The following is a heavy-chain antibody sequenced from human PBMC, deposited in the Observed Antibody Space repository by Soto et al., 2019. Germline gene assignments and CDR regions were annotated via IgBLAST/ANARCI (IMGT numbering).Heavy chain of an antibody. V-gene: IGHV1-46*03. J-gene: IGHJ4*02. CDR1: GYTFTSHY. D-gene: IGHD6-19*01. CDR2: IDPSGGAT. CDR3: SRGLWQWLFDY. Sequence: QVQLVQSGAEVKKPGASVRVSCRASGYTFTSHYMHWVRQAPGQGLEWMGMIDPSGGATTYAQKFQGRVTITRDTSTTTVYMELSSLRPEDTAVYSCSRGLWQWLFDYWGQGTLVTVSS.